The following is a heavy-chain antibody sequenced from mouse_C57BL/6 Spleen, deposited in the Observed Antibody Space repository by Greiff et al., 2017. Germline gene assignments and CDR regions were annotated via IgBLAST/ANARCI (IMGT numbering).Heavy chain of an antibody. Sequence: EVHLVESGPGLVKPSQSLSLTCSVTGYSITSGYYWNWIRQFPGNKLEWMGYISYDGSNNYNPSLKNRISITRDTSKNQFFLKLNSVTTEDTATYYCARGTWVDYWGQGTSVTVSS. V-gene: IGHV3-6*01. CDR1: GYSITSGYY. CDR2: ISYDGSN. J-gene: IGHJ4*01. CDR3: ARGTWVDY.